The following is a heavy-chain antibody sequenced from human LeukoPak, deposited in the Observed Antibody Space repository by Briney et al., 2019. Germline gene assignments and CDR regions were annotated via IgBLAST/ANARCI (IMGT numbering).Heavy chain of an antibody. J-gene: IGHJ3*02. D-gene: IGHD3-10*01. CDR3: AKDLYYYGSGSQLDAFDI. CDR1: GFTFSSYA. CDR2: ISGSGGST. V-gene: IGHV3-23*01. Sequence: GGSLRLSCAASGFTFSSYAMSWVRQAPGKGLEWVSAISGSGGSTYYADSVKGRFTISRDNSKNTLYLQMNSLRAEDTAVYYCAKDLYYYGSGSQLDAFDIWGQGTVVTVSS.